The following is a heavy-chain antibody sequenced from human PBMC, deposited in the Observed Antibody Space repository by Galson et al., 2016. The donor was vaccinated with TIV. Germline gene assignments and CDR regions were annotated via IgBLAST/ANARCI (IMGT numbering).Heavy chain of an antibody. D-gene: IGHD3-16*01. CDR3: ARAPQIYDDWFDS. V-gene: IGHV1-69*05. CDR2: IIPMFGSA. Sequence: SVKVSCKASGGIFTNYAISWVRQAPGQGLEWMGRIIPMFGSANYAQKFQGRVTITTDDVKTTTYMELSSLRSEDTAMYFCARAPQIYDDWFDSWGQGTLVIVSS. J-gene: IGHJ5*01. CDR1: GGIFTNYA.